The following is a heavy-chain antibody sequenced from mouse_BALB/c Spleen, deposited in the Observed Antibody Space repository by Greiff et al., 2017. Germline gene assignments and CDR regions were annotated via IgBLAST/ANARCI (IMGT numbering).Heavy chain of an antibody. V-gene: IGHV5-17*02. D-gene: IGHD2-3*01. J-gene: IGHJ4*01. CDR3: ARCPLYDYYYAMDY. CDR2: ISSGCSSI. Sequence: EVQRVESGGGLVQPGGSRKLSCAASGFTFSSFGMHWVRQAPEKGLEWVAYISSGCSSIYYADTVKGRCTISRDNPKNTLFLQMTSLRSEDTAMYYCARCPLYDYYYAMDYWGQGTSVTVSS. CDR1: GFTFSSFG.